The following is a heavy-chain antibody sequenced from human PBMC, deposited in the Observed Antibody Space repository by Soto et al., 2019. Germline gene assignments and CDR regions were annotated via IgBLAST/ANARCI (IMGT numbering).Heavy chain of an antibody. V-gene: IGHV3-15*01. CDR3: TTVDSDYYDSSGYYGVAFDI. D-gene: IGHD3-22*01. J-gene: IGHJ3*02. Sequence: GGSLRLSCAASGFTFSNAWMSWVRQAPGKGLEWVGRIKSKTDGGTTDYAAPVKGRFTISRDDSKNTLYLQMNSLKTVDTAVYYFTTVDSDYYDSSGYYGVAFDIWGQGTMVTVSS. CDR2: IKSKTDGGTT. CDR1: GFTFSNAW.